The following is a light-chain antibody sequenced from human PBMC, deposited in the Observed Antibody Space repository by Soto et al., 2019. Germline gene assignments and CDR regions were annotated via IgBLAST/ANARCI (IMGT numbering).Light chain of an antibody. CDR3: QQYNKWPLFT. CDR1: QSVSSN. J-gene: IGKJ3*01. Sequence: EIVMTQSPATLSVSPGERATLSCRASQSVSSNLGWYQQRRGQAPRLLIYGASTRATGIPARFSGSGSGTEFTHTISSLQSEDFAVSYCQQYNKWPLFTFGPGTRVDMK. CDR2: GAS. V-gene: IGKV3-15*01.